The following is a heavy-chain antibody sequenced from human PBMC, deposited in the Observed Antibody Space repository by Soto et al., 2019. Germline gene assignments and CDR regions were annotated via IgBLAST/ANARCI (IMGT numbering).Heavy chain of an antibody. CDR3: AAGPQRADYSNSSCYYFEH. CDR1: GGSFSGYY. V-gene: IGHV4-34*01. CDR2: SDQSGST. Sequence: PSETLSLTCAVYGGSFSGYYWSWIRQPPGKGLEWLGESDQSGSTNYNPSLKSRFIISVETSKTQLCLKLSSVPAADTGMYSCAAGPQRADYSNSSCYYFEHWGRVTLVIVSS. D-gene: IGHD3-22*01. J-gene: IGHJ1*01.